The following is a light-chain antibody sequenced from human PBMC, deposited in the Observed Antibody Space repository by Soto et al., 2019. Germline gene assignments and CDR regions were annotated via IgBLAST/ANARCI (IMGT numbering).Light chain of an antibody. CDR3: SSYTSSSTRV. V-gene: IGLV2-14*01. J-gene: IGLJ3*02. Sequence: QSALTQPASVSGSPGQSITISCTGTSSDVGGYDYVSWFQQHPGKVPKLIIYEVNNRPSGVSIRFSGSKSGNTASLTISGLQAEDEADYYCSSYTSSSTRVFGGGTKVTVL. CDR2: EVN. CDR1: SSDVGGYDY.